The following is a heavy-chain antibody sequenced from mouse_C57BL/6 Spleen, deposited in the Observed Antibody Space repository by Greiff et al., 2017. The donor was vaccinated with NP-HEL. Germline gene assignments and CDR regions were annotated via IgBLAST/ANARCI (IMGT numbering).Heavy chain of an antibody. CDR3: ARYYGSSPYYAMDY. CDR1: GYTFTSYG. D-gene: IGHD1-1*01. CDR2: IYPRSGNT. V-gene: IGHV1-81*01. J-gene: IGHJ4*01. Sequence: QVHVKQSGAELARPGASVKLSCKASGYTFTSYGISWVKQRTGQGLEWIGEIYPRSGNTYYNEKFKGKATLTADKSSSTAYMELRSLTSEDSAVYFCARYYGSSPYYAMDYWGQGTSVTVSS.